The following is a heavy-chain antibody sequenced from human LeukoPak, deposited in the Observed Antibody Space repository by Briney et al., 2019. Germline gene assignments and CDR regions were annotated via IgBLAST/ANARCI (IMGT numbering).Heavy chain of an antibody. V-gene: IGHV1-18*01. CDR2: ISAYNGNT. CDR1: GYTFTSYV. CDR3: ARDKDFWSGFGFDY. J-gene: IGHJ4*02. Sequence: ASVKVSCKASGYTFTSYVISWVRQAPGQGLEWMGWISAYNGNTNYAQKLQGRVTMTTDTSTSTAYMELRSLRSDDTAVYYCARDKDFWSGFGFDYWGQGTLVTVSS. D-gene: IGHD3-3*01.